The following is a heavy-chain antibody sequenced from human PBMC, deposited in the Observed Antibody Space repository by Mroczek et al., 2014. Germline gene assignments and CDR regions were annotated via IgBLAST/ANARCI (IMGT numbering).Heavy chain of an antibody. CDR3: ARGYALRELRAFDI. Sequence: QVQLQQWGAGLLKPSETLSLTCAVYGGSFSGYYWSWIRQPPGKGLEWIGEINHSGSTNYNPSLKSRVTISVDTSKNQFSLKLSSVTAADTAVYYCARGYALRELRAFDIRGQGTMVTVSS. D-gene: IGHD1-26*01. CDR2: INHSGST. V-gene: IGHV4-34*01. CDR1: GGSFSGYY. J-gene: IGHJ3*02.